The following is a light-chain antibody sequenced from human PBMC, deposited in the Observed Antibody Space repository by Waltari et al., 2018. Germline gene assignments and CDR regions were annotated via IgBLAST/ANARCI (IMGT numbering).Light chain of an antibody. CDR1: QSVSSN. J-gene: IGKJ1*01. V-gene: IGKV3-15*01. CDR3: QQYNNWPPSWT. Sequence: EIAMMQSPATLSVSPGERATLSCRASQSVSSNLAWYQQKPGQAPRLLIYGASTRATGIPARFSGSGSGTEFTLTISSLQSEDFAVYYCQQYNNWPPSWTFGQGTKVEIK. CDR2: GAS.